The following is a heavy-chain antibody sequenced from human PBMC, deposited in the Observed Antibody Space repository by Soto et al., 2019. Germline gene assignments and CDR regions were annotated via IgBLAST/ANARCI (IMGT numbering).Heavy chain of an antibody. V-gene: IGHV1-18*01. CDR1: GYTFTSYG. CDR3: ARGWSSDYYNSSGYHPRFDP. J-gene: IGHJ5*02. D-gene: IGHD3-22*01. CDR2: ISAYNGNT. Sequence: ASVKVSCKASGYTFTSYGISWVRQAPGQGLEWMGWISAYNGNTNYAQKLQGRVTMTTDTSTSTAYMELRSLRSDDTAVYYCARGWSSDYYNSSGYHPRFDPWGQGTLVTVSS.